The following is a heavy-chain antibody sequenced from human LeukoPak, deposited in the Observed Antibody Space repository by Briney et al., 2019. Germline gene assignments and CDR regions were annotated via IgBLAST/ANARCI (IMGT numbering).Heavy chain of an antibody. V-gene: IGHV3-21*01. D-gene: IGHD4-17*01. CDR3: AREPTVTTSGY. J-gene: IGHJ4*02. CDR2: ISSRSSSI. Sequence: GGSLRLSCAASGFSLSDAWMNWVRQAPGKGLEWVSSISSRSSSIYYADSVRGRFTISRDDAKNSLYLQMNSLRAEDTAIYYCAREPTVTTSGYWGQGTLVTVSS. CDR1: GFSLSDAW.